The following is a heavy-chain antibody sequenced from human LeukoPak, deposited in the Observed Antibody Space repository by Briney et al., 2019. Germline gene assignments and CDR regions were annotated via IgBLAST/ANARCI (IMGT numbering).Heavy chain of an antibody. Sequence: SETLSLTCAVYGGSFSGYYWSWIRQPPGKGLEWIGEINHSGSTNYNPSLKSRVTISVDTSKNQFSLKLSSVTAADTAVYYCARGGGPQYYYDGSGYRFDYWGQGTLVTVSS. J-gene: IGHJ4*02. CDR2: INHSGST. V-gene: IGHV4-34*01. CDR3: ARGGGPQYYYDGSGYRFDY. CDR1: GGSFSGYY. D-gene: IGHD3-22*01.